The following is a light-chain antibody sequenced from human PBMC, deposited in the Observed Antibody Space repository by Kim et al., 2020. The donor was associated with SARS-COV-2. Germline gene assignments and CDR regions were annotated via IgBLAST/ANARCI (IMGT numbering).Light chain of an antibody. Sequence: PGERATLSCRASQNIDNKLAWYQQKPGQAPRLLIHGASTRATGIPASLSGSGSGTEFILTINSLQSEDFAVYYCQQYNEWPRTFGQGTKVEIK. CDR3: QQYNEWPRT. CDR2: GAS. V-gene: IGKV3-15*01. CDR1: QNIDNK. J-gene: IGKJ1*01.